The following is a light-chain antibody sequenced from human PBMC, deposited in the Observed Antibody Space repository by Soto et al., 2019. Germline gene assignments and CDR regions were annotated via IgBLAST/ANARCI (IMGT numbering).Light chain of an antibody. V-gene: IGLV2-14*01. CDR3: SSYTASVAPYV. J-gene: IGLJ1*01. CDR2: EVT. Sequence: QSVLTQPASVSGSPGQSITISCSGSSSDVGNGYDSVSWYQQHPGKAPKLIIYEVTNRPSGVSSRFSGSKPGNTASLTISGLQAEDEADYYCSSYTASVAPYVFGTGTKVTVL. CDR1: SSDVGNGYDS.